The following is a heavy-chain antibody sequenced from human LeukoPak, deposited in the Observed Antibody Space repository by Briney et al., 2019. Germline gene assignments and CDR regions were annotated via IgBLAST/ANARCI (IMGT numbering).Heavy chain of an antibody. V-gene: IGHV4-61*02. J-gene: IGHJ4*02. CDR1: GDSISSGSYY. Sequence: PSQTLSLTCTVSGDSISSGSYYWRWIRQPAGKGLEWIGRIYTSGSTNYNPSLKSRVTISVDTSKNQFSLKLSSVTAADTAVYYCAREEYYSDNSGYYPDFWGQGTLVTVSS. CDR3: AREEYYSDNSGYYPDF. CDR2: IYTSGST. D-gene: IGHD3-22*01.